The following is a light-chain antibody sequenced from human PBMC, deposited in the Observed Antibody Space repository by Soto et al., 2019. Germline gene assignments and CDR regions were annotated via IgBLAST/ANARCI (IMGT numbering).Light chain of an antibody. CDR2: AAS. Sequence: EIVMTQSPATLSLSPGPRATLSCRASESVSTNLAWYQQKAGQAPRLLIYAASTRATGIPARFSGSGSGTEFTLTISSLQSEEFAVYYCQQYSIWRTVGQGTKVDIK. V-gene: IGKV3-15*01. J-gene: IGKJ1*01. CDR3: QQYSIWRT. CDR1: ESVSTN.